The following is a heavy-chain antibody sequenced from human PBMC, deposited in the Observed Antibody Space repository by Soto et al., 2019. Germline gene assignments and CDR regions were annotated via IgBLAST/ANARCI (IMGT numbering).Heavy chain of an antibody. V-gene: IGHV2-70*17. J-gene: IGHJ4*02. CDR3: ARIGASADSSGYYYGTAFDH. Sequence: SGPTMVNATQTLTVTCTFSGFSLSTSGMCVSWIRQPPGKALEWLARIDWDDDKFYSTSLKTRLTISKDTSKNQVVLTMTNMDAVDTATYYCARIGASADSSGYYYGTAFDHWGQGTLVTVSS. CDR1: GFSLSTSGMC. D-gene: IGHD3-22*01. CDR2: IDWDDDK.